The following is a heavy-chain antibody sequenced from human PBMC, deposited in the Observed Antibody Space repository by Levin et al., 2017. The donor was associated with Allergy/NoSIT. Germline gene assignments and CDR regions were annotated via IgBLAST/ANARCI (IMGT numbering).Heavy chain of an antibody. Sequence: GGSLRLSCKGSGYSFTSYWIGWVRQMPGKGLEWMGIIYPGDSDTRYSPSFQGQVTISADKAISTASLPWSSLKASHTAMYYCARRMNYYDSSGYYSDAFDIWGQGTMVTVSS. CDR2: IYPGDSDT. CDR3: ARRMNYYDSSGYYSDAFDI. D-gene: IGHD3-22*01. CDR1: GYSFTSYW. V-gene: IGHV5-51*01. J-gene: IGHJ3*02.